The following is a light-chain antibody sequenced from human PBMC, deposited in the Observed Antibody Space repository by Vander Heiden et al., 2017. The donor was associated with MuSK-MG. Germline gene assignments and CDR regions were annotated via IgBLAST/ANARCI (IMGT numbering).Light chain of an antibody. Sequence: SALPQPASVSGSPGQSITISCTGTSRYIGSYVFGACYQQHPGNAPKLIIYEVNKWPAGVSNRFSGSKSGNTASLTISGLQAEDEADYYCCSYVGSNNLIFGGGTKLTVL. CDR1: SRYIGSYVF. CDR2: EVN. CDR3: CSYVGSNNLI. J-gene: IGLJ2*01. V-gene: IGLV2-23*02.